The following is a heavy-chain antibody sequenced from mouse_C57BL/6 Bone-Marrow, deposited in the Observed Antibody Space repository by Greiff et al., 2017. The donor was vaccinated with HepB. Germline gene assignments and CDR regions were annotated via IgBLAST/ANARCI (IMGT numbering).Heavy chain of an antibody. D-gene: IGHD1-1*01. CDR1: GFSFTSYG. CDR3: VKGGGSSYRAMDY. Sequence: VQLVESGPGLVQPSQSLSITCTVSGFSFTSYGVHWVRQSPGKGLEWLGVIWRGGSTDYNAAFMSRLSITKDNSKSQVFFKMNSLQADDTAIYYCVKGGGSSYRAMDYWGQGTSVTVSS. J-gene: IGHJ4*01. V-gene: IGHV2-5*01. CDR2: IWRGGST.